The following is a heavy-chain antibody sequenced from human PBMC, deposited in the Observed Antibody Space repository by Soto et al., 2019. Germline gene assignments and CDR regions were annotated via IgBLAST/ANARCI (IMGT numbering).Heavy chain of an antibody. D-gene: IGHD3-22*01. CDR2: IIPIFGTA. Sequence: QVQLVQSGAEVKKPGSSVKVSCKASGGTFSSYAISWVRQAPGQGLEWMGGIIPIFGTANYAQKFQGRVTITADESTSTAYMELSSLRSEDTAVYYSASTGSDSSGYYYYGMDVWGQGTTVTVSS. V-gene: IGHV1-69*01. CDR3: ASTGSDSSGYYYYGMDV. CDR1: GGTFSSYA. J-gene: IGHJ6*02.